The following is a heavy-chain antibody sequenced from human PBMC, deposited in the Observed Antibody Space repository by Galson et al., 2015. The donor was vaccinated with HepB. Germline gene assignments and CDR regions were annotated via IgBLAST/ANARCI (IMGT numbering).Heavy chain of an antibody. J-gene: IGHJ4*02. V-gene: IGHV1-69*13. CDR3: ATVPRDFWSGYAWVDY. CDR1: GGTFSSYA. D-gene: IGHD3-3*01. CDR2: IIPIFGTA. Sequence: SVKVSCKASGGTFSSYAISWVRQAPGQGLEWMGGIIPIFGTANYAQKFQGRVTITADESTSTAYMELSSLRSEDTAVYYCATVPRDFWSGYAWVDYWGQGTLVTVSS.